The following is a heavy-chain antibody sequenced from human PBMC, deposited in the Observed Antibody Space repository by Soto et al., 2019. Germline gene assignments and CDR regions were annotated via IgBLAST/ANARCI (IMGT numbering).Heavy chain of an antibody. J-gene: IGHJ6*02. D-gene: IGHD6-19*01. V-gene: IGHV3-23*01. CDR3: AKGGVGSGWYYYYGMDV. CDR2: ISGSGGST. Sequence: EVQLLESGGGLVQPGGSLRLSCAASGFTFSSYAMSWVRQAPGKGLEWVSAISGSGGSTYYADSVKGRFTISRDNSKNTLYLQMNSLRAEDTAVYYCAKGGVGSGWYYYYGMDVWGQGTTVTVSS. CDR1: GFTFSSYA.